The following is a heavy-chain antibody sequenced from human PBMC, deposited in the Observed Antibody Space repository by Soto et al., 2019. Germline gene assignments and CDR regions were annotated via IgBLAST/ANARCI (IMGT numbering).Heavy chain of an antibody. J-gene: IGHJ4*01. D-gene: IGHD4-4*01. CDR2: IKGSGGRT. CDR3: SKDPSMTTVTTFLDY. V-gene: IGHV3-23*01. CDR1: GFTFRRYA. Sequence: PGGSLRLSCAASGFTFRRYAMSWVRQAPGKGLEWVSAIKGSGGRTDYADSVKGRFTISRDNSKNTLYLQMNSLRAEDTAVYYCSKDPSMTTVTTFLDYWGQGTLVTVSS.